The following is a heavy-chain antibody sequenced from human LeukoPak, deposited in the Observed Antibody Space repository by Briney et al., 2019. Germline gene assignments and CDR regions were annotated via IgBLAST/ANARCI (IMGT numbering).Heavy chain of an antibody. CDR2: IYPGDSDT. CDR3: ARQARYCSSTSCPDYYYGMDV. V-gene: IGHV5-51*01. D-gene: IGHD2-2*01. CDR1: GYSFTSYW. J-gene: IGHJ6*02. Sequence: GESLKISCKGSGYSFTSYWIGWVRQMPGKGLEWMGIIYPGDSDTGYSPSFQGQVTISADKSISTAYLQWSSLKASDTAMYYCARQARYCSSTSCPDYYYGMDVWGQGTTVTVSS.